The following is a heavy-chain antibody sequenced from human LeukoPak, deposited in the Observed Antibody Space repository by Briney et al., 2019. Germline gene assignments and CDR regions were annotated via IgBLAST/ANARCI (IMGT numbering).Heavy chain of an antibody. Sequence: PGGSLRLSCAASGFTLSSYWMSWVRQAPGKGLEWVAIIKQDGTEKYYVDSVKGRFTISRDNAKNSLYLQMNSLRAEDTAVYYCTRGVGVTHFDYWGQGTLVTVSS. J-gene: IGHJ4*02. CDR3: TRGVGVTHFDY. V-gene: IGHV3-7*04. CDR2: IKQDGTEK. D-gene: IGHD1-26*01. CDR1: GFTLSSYW.